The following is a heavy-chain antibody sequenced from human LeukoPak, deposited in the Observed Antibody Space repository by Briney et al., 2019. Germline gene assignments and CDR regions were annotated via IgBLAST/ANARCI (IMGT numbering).Heavy chain of an antibody. CDR3: ARATDIAAAGTFHYYYYYYYMDV. CDR2: MNPNSGNT. V-gene: IGHV1-46*01. D-gene: IGHD6-13*01. Sequence: GASVKVSCKASGYTFTSYYMHWVRQAPGQGLEWMGWMNPNSGNTGYAQKFQGRVTMTRDMSTSTVYMELSSLRSEDTAVYYCARATDIAAAGTFHYYYYYYYMDVWGKGTTVTVSS. CDR1: GYTFTSYY. J-gene: IGHJ6*03.